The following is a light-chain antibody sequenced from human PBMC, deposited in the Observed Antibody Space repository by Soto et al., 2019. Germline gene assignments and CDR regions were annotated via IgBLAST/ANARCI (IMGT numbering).Light chain of an antibody. CDR2: AVS. CDR3: TSYTPSSTYV. J-gene: IGLJ1*01. Sequence: SALPQPASVSGSPGQSITLSCTGTSSDVGTYDYVSWYQQYPGKAPKLMIYAVSRRLSGVSNRFSGSKSGNTASLTISGLQAEDEADYYCTSYTPSSTYVFGTGTKLTVL. V-gene: IGLV2-14*03. CDR1: SSDVGTYDY.